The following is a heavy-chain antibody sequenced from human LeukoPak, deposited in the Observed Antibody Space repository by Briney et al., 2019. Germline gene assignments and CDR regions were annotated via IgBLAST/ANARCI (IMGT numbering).Heavy chain of an antibody. CDR1: GFTFSSYS. Sequence: GGSLRLSCAASGFTFSSYSMNWVRQAPGKGLEWVSSISSSSSYIYYADSVKGRFTISRDNAKNSLYLQMNSLRAEDTAVYYCARDLYYYDSSGYYLYHYYGMDVWGQGTTVTVSS. V-gene: IGHV3-21*01. CDR2: ISSSSSYI. D-gene: IGHD3-22*01. CDR3: ARDLYYYDSSGYYLYHYYGMDV. J-gene: IGHJ6*02.